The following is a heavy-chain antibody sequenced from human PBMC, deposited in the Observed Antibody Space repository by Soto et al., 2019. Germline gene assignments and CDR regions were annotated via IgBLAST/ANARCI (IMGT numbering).Heavy chain of an antibody. Sequence: GASVKVSCKASGYTFTGYYMHWVRQAPGQGLEWMGWINPNSGGTNYAQKFQGWVTMTRDTSISTAYMELSRLRSDDTAVYYCAREGIAAAGTSLPDGMDVWGQGTTVTVS. V-gene: IGHV1-2*04. CDR3: AREGIAAAGTSLPDGMDV. D-gene: IGHD6-13*01. CDR2: INPNSGGT. CDR1: GYTFTGYY. J-gene: IGHJ6*02.